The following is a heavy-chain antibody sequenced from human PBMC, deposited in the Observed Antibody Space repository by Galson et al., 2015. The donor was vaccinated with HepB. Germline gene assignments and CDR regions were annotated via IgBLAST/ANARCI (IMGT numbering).Heavy chain of an antibody. CDR1: GYSFTSYW. CDR3: ARGPPLRQWLRAEYFQH. J-gene: IGHJ1*01. Sequence: QSGAEVKKPGESLRISCKGSGYSFTSYWISWVRQMPGKGLEWMGRIDPSDSYTNYSPSFQGHVTISADKSISTAYLQWSSLKASDTAMYYCARGPPLRQWLRAEYFQHWGQGTLVTVSS. CDR2: IDPSDSYT. V-gene: IGHV5-10-1*01. D-gene: IGHD6-19*01.